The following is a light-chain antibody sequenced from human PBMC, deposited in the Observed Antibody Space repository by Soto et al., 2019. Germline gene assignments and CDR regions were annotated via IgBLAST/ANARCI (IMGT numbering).Light chain of an antibody. CDR3: QSYDSSLTSYV. Sequence: QAVLTQPPSVSGAPGQRVTISCTGSSSNIGAGKDVHWYQQLPGTAPKLLIYITTNRPSGVPDRFSGSKSGTSASLAITGLQAEDEADYYCQSYDSSLTSYVFGSGTQLTVL. J-gene: IGLJ1*01. V-gene: IGLV1-40*01. CDR1: SSNIGAGKD. CDR2: ITT.